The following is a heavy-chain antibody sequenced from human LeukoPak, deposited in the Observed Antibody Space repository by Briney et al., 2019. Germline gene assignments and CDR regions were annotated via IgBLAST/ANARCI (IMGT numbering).Heavy chain of an antibody. Sequence: PGGSLRLPCEASGLSFRSYIMNWVRRPPGKGLEWIASINNDGDKRYYADSVKGRFIISRDNAKKSLSLQMNSLTADDTAVYFCARGANYPDYWGQGTLVTVSS. CDR2: INNDGDKR. J-gene: IGHJ4*02. V-gene: IGHV3-21*04. CDR3: ARGANYPDY. D-gene: IGHD3-10*01. CDR1: GLSFRSYI.